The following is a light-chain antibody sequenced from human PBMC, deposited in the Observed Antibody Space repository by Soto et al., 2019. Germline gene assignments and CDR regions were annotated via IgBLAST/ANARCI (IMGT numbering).Light chain of an antibody. V-gene: IGKV3-11*01. J-gene: IGKJ1*01. CDR3: QQYGSSGT. CDR2: DAS. Sequence: EIVLTQSPATLSLSPVERATLSCRASQSVGSYLAWYQQKPGQAPRLLIYDASNRATGIPARFSGSGSGTDFTLTISRLEPEDFAVYYCQQYGSSGTFGQGTKVDIK. CDR1: QSVGSY.